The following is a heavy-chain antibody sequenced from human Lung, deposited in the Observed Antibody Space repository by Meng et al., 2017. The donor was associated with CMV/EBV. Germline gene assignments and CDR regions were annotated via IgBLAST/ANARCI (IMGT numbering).Heavy chain of an antibody. CDR2: ISSSSSYI. Sequence: GGSLRLSXAASGFTFSSYSMNWVRQAPGKGLEWVSSISSSSSYIYYADSVKGRFTISRDNAKNSLYPQMNSLRAEDTAVYYCARYYDFWSGYQVANYYFDYWGQGTLVTVSS. J-gene: IGHJ4*02. CDR3: ARYYDFWSGYQVANYYFDY. V-gene: IGHV3-21*01. D-gene: IGHD3-3*01. CDR1: GFTFSSYS.